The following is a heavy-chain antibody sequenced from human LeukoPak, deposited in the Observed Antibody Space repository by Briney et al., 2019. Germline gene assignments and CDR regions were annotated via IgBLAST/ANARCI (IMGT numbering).Heavy chain of an antibody. Sequence: ASVKVSCKASGYTFTSYGISWVRQAPGQGLEWMGWISAYNGNTNYAQKLQGRVTMTTDTSTSTAYMELSSLRSEDTAVYYCARMGPNCGGDCYADYWGQGTLVTVSS. V-gene: IGHV1-18*01. CDR3: ARMGPNCGGDCYADY. D-gene: IGHD2-21*02. CDR2: ISAYNGNT. CDR1: GYTFTSYG. J-gene: IGHJ4*02.